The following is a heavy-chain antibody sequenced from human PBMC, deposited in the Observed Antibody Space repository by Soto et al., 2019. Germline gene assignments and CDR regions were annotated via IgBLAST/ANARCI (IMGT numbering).Heavy chain of an antibody. V-gene: IGHV3-7*03. CDR3: TSRPSDVNHYGVFDY. CDR1: GFTFSRHW. D-gene: IGHD3-16*01. CDR2: IKQDGSEK. Sequence: GGSLRLSCAASGFTFSRHWMTWVRQAPGKALEWVANIKQDGSEKYYVDSVKGRFTISRDNTKNSLFLQMNSLRAEDTAVYYCTSRPSDVNHYGVFDYWGQGTPVTVSS. J-gene: IGHJ4*02.